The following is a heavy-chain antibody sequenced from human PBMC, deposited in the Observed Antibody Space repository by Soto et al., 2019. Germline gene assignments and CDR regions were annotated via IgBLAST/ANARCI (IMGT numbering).Heavy chain of an antibody. Sequence: EVQLLESGGGLVQPGGSLRLSCAASGFTFSSYAMNWVRQAPGKGLEWVSGISGGGGSTYYADSVKGRFTITRDNSKNTXXPXTXPLRAEDTAVYYCAKADSAYDYRTTSGGVRGFYFDYCGQGTLVTVSS. CDR3: AKADSAYDYRTTSGGVRGFYFDY. J-gene: IGHJ4*02. V-gene: IGHV3-23*01. CDR1: GFTFSSYA. D-gene: IGHD5-12*01. CDR2: ISGGGGST.